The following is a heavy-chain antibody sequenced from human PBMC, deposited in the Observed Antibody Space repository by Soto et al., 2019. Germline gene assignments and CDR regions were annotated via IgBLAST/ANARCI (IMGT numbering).Heavy chain of an antibody. Sequence: GASVKVSCKASGGTFSSYTISWVRQASGQGLEWMGRIIPILGIANYALKFQGRVTITADKSTSTAYMELSSLRSEDTAVYYCASLGLEYSSSYYDILTGQDAFDIWGKGTMVTVS. CDR3: ASLGLEYSSSYYDILTGQDAFDI. CDR2: IIPILGIA. V-gene: IGHV1-69*02. CDR1: GGTFSSYT. J-gene: IGHJ3*02. D-gene: IGHD3-9*01.